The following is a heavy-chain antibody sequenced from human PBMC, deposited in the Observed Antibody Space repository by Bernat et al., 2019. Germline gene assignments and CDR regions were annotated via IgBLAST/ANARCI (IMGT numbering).Heavy chain of an antibody. CDR1: GFTVSNNY. CDR2: VYPSGIT. V-gene: IGHV3-53*02. J-gene: IGHJ4*02. Sequence: EVQLVETGGGLIQPGGSLRLSCAASGFTVSNNYMSWVRQAPGKGLEWVSVVYPSGITYYADSVKGRFTLSRDNSKNSLSLQMNNLRAEDTAVYYCAIATSSYLPSDYWGQGTLVTVSS. D-gene: IGHD6-6*01. CDR3: AIATSSYLPSDY.